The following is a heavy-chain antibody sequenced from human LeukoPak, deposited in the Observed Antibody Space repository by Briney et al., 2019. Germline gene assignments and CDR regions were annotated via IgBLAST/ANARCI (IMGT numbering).Heavy chain of an antibody. CDR3: ARVPRQSGSYYFDY. CDR2: IYYSGST. Sequence: SETLSLTCTVSGGSISSYYWSWIRQPPGKGLEWIGYIYYSGSTNYNPSLKSRVTISVDTSKNQFSLKLSSVTAADTAVYYCARVPRQSGSYYFDYWGQGTLVTVSS. V-gene: IGHV4-59*01. J-gene: IGHJ4*02. CDR1: GGSISSYY. D-gene: IGHD1-26*01.